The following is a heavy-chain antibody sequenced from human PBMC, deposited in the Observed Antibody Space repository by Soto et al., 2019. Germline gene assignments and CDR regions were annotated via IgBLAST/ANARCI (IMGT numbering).Heavy chain of an antibody. J-gene: IGHJ6*02. D-gene: IGHD6-19*01. CDR2: ISYDGRNK. V-gene: IGHV3-30*18. CDR3: VKDGSCGWPYYGVLYF. Sequence: PGWNLRLSCAASGLTFGSYGMQCVRQAPGRGLEWVAVISYDGRNKYYADSVKGRFTISRDNSKNTLYLQMSSLRPEDTAVYYCVKDGSCGWPYYGVLYFCGQGSTV. CDR1: GLTFGSYG.